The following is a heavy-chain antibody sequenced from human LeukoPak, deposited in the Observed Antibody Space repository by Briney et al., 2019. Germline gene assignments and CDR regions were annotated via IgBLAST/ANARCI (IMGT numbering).Heavy chain of an antibody. J-gene: IGHJ4*02. Sequence: PGGSLRLSCAASGFTFSDAWMTWVRQAPGKGLEWVGRIKSKTDGGTTDYAAPVKGRFTISRDDSKNTLYLQMNSLKTEDTAVYYCTTGTWIQLWVPDYWGQGTLVTVSS. CDR3: TTGTWIQLWVPDY. V-gene: IGHV3-15*01. CDR2: IKSKTDGGTT. CDR1: GFTFSDAW. D-gene: IGHD5-18*01.